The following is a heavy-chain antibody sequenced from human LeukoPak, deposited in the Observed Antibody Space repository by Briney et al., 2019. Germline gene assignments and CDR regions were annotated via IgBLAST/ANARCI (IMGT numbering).Heavy chain of an antibody. CDR2: IYYSGST. Sequence: SSETLSLTCTVYGGSIISSNYYRRGTRQPPGKRVERIGYIYYSGSTNYNPSLRSRVTISVETSKNQFSLKLSSVTAADTAVYYCARETNGDYDAFDIWGQGTMVTVSS. D-gene: IGHD4-17*01. J-gene: IGHJ3*02. CDR1: GGSIISSNYY. CDR3: ARETNGDYDAFDI. V-gene: IGHV4-61*01.